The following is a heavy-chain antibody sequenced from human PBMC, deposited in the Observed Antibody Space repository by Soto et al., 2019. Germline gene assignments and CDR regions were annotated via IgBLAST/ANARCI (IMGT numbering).Heavy chain of an antibody. CDR3: ARSIVVVTALDY. D-gene: IGHD2-21*02. CDR2: INAGNGNT. CDR1: GGTFSSYT. Sequence: GASVKVSCKASGGTFSSYTISWVRQAPGQGLEWMGWINAGNGNTKYSQKFQGRVTMTRDTSTSTAYMELSSLRSEDTAVYYCARSIVVVTALDYWGQGTLVTVSS. V-gene: IGHV1-3*01. J-gene: IGHJ4*02.